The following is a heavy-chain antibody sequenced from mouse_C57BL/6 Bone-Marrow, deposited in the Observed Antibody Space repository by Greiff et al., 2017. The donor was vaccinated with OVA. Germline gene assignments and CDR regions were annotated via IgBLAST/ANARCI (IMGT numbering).Heavy chain of an antibody. CDR2: IYPGSGST. CDR3: ARIAVGYGGYFGV. J-gene: IGHJ1*03. CDR1: GYTFTSYW. Sequence: VQLQQPGAELVKPGASVKMSCKASGYTFTSYWITWVKQRPGQGLVWIGDIYPGSGSTNYNEKFKSKATLTVDTSSSTAYMQLSSLTSEDSAVYYCARIAVGYGGYFGVWGTGTTVTVSS. V-gene: IGHV1-55*01. D-gene: IGHD1-1*01.